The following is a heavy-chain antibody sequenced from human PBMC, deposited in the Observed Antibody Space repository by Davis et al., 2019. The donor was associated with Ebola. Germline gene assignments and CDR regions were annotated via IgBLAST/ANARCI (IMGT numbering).Heavy chain of an antibody. J-gene: IGHJ4*02. V-gene: IGHV3-21*01. CDR1: GFTFSSYS. D-gene: IGHD3-3*01. CDR2: ISSSSSYI. Sequence: GESLKTSCAASGFTFSSYSMNWVRQAPGKGLEWVSSISSSSSYIYYADLVKGRFTITRDNAKNSLFLQMNSLRAEDTAVYYCASLYDFWSGRYDYWGQGTLVTVSS. CDR3: ASLYDFWSGRYDY.